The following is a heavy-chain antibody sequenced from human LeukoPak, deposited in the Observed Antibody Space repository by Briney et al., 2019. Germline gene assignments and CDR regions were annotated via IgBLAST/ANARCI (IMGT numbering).Heavy chain of an antibody. D-gene: IGHD1-26*01. V-gene: IGHV3-21*01. CDR3: AQYPGSYHSDY. Sequence: GGSLRLSCAASGFTFSSYEMNWVRQAPGKGLEWVSFISSSSSYIYYADSVKGRFTISRDNAKNSLCLQMNSLRAEDTAVYYCAQYPGSYHSDYWGQGTLVTVSS. J-gene: IGHJ4*02. CDR1: GFTFSSYE. CDR2: ISSSSSYI.